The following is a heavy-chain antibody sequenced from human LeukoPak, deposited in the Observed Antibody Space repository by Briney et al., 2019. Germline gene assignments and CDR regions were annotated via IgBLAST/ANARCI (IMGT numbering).Heavy chain of an antibody. J-gene: IGHJ5*01. CDR1: GFTFGSWW. V-gene: IGHV3-74*03. CDR2: IDSDGAST. Sequence: GGSLRLSCGASGFTFGSWWMHWVRQAPGRGLVWVSLIDSDGASTEYADSVKGRFTISRDNAKNKLYLQMNGLTADDTAVYFCARDRDIYDYVWGSYRSRNWFDSWGQGTLVTVSS. D-gene: IGHD3-16*02. CDR3: ARDRDIYDYVWGSYRSRNWFDS.